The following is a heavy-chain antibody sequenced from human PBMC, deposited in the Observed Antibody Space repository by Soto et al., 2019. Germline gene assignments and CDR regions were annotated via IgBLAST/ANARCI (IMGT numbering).Heavy chain of an antibody. CDR1: GGSISSYY. V-gene: IGHV4-59*01. J-gene: IGHJ5*02. D-gene: IGHD4-17*01. CDR3: ASQPRSYDYGYNWFDP. CDR2: IYYSGST. Sequence: PSETLSLTCTVSGGSISSYYWSWIRQPPGKGLEWIGYIYYSGSTSYNPSLKSRVTISVDTSKNQFSLKLSSVTAADTAVYYCASQPRSYDYGYNWFDPWGQGTLVTVSS.